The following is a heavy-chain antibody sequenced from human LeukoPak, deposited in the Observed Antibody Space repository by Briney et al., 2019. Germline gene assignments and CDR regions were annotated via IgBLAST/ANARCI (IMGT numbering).Heavy chain of an antibody. CDR1: GGSFSGYY. Sequence: SETLSLTCAVYGGSFSGYYWSWIRQPPGKGLEWIGEINHSGSTNYNPSLKSRVTISVDTSKNQFSLKLSSVTAADTAVYYCARDLYYYDSSGYYYWGQGTLVTVSS. D-gene: IGHD3-22*01. CDR3: ARDLYYYDSSGYYY. CDR2: INHSGST. J-gene: IGHJ4*02. V-gene: IGHV4-34*01.